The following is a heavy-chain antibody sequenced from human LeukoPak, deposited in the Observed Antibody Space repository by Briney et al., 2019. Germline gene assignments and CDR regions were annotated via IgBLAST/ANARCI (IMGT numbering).Heavy chain of an antibody. CDR1: GGSFSGYY. CDR3: ARARGVGDY. D-gene: IGHD3-10*01. CDR2: INHSGST. V-gene: IGHV4-34*01. Sequence: SEALSLTCAVYGGSFSGYYWSWIRQPPGKGLEWIGEINHSGSTNYNPSLKSRVTISVDTSKNQFSLRLSSVTAADTAVYYCARARGVGDYWGQGTLVTVSS. J-gene: IGHJ4*02.